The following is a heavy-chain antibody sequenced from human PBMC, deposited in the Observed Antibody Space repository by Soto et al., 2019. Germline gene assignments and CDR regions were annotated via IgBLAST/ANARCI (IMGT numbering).Heavy chain of an antibody. CDR1: GFTFSDYY. CDR3: ARQYYDYIWGSYRFQYFQH. J-gene: IGHJ1*01. Sequence: GGSLRLSCAASGFTFSDYYMSWIRQAPGKGLEWVSYISSSGSTIYYADSVKGRFTISRDNAKNSLYLQMNSLRAEDTAVYYCARQYYDYIWGSYRFQYFQHWGQGTLVTVSS. D-gene: IGHD3-16*02. CDR2: ISSSGSTI. V-gene: IGHV3-11*01.